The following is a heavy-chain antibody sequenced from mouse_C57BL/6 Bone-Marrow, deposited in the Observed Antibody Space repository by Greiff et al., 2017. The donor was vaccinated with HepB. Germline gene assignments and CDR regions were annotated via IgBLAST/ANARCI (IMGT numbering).Heavy chain of an antibody. D-gene: IGHD2-3*01. Sequence: VQLQQSGAELVKPGASVKLSCKASGYTFTSYWMQWVKQRPGQGLEWIGEIDPSDSYTNYNQKFKGKATLTVDTSSSTAYMQLSSLTSEDSAVYYCARGWLLRWGQGTLVTVSA. CDR3: ARGWLLR. V-gene: IGHV1-50*01. J-gene: IGHJ3*02. CDR1: GYTFTSYW. CDR2: IDPSDSYT.